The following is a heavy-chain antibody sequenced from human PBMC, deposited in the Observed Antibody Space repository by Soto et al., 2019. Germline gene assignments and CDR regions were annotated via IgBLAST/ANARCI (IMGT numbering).Heavy chain of an antibody. J-gene: IGHJ4*02. CDR1: GFTFSSYG. CDR2: IWYDGSNK. Sequence: AGGSLRLSCAASGFTFSSYGMHWVRQAPGKGLEWVAVIWYDGSNKYYADSVKGRFTISRDNSKNTLYLQMNSLRAEDTAVYYCARGWGSGYYFSSNRLPPTIDYWGQGTLVTVSS. CDR3: ARGWGSGYYFSSNRLPPTIDY. D-gene: IGHD3-22*01. V-gene: IGHV3-33*01.